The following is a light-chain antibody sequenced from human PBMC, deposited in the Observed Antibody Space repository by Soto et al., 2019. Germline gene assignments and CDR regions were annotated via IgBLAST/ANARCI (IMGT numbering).Light chain of an antibody. J-gene: IGKJ2*01. CDR3: QQSNDYPRT. CDR1: QGISNY. Sequence: DIPLTQSPSFLSASVGDRVTITCRASQGISNYLAWYHQTPGKAPKLLISAASTLQSGVPSRFSGSGSGTEFTLPISSLQPEDFATYYCQQSNDYPRTFGQGTKLEIK. CDR2: AAS. V-gene: IGKV1-9*01.